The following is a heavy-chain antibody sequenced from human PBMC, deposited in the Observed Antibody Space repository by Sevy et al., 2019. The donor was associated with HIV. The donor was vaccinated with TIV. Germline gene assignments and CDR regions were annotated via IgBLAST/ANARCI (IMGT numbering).Heavy chain of an antibody. CDR2: INHSDST. V-gene: IGHV4-34*01. CDR3: AREISGVCCTFDY. Sequence: SEILSLTCAVYGGSFSGYYWSWIRQPPGKGLEWIGEINHSDSTNYSPSLKSRVTISVDTSKNQFSLKLHSVTAADTAVYYCAREISGVCCTFDYWSQGTLVTVSS. J-gene: IGHJ4*02. D-gene: IGHD2-15*01. CDR1: GGSFSGYY.